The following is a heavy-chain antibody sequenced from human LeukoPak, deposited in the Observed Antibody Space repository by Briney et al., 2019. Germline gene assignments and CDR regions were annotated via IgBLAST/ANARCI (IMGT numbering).Heavy chain of an antibody. D-gene: IGHD3-22*01. CDR1: GFTFSNAW. CDR2: IKSKSDGGTT. J-gene: IGHJ4*02. Sequence: GGSLRLSCAASGFTFSNAWMSWVRQASGKGLEWVGRIKSKSDGGTTDYAAPVEGRFTISRDDSKSTLYLQMNSLKTEDTAVYYCTTGSYYDTTDYWGQGTLVTVSS. CDR3: TTGSYYDTTDY. V-gene: IGHV3-15*01.